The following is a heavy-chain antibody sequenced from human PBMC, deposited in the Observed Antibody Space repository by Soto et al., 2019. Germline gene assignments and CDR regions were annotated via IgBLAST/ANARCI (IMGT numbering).Heavy chain of an antibody. Sequence: QVQLVQFGAEVKKPGASVNVSCEASGYTFTGSSIHWVRQAPGQGLEWMGYINPNSGGTIFAQKFQGRVTMTRDTSISTAYMELSRVASDDTAVYYCARDLTGDPNYWGQGTLVTVSS. D-gene: IGHD7-27*01. CDR2: INPNSGGT. V-gene: IGHV1-2*02. CDR1: GYTFTGSS. J-gene: IGHJ4*02. CDR3: ARDLTGDPNY.